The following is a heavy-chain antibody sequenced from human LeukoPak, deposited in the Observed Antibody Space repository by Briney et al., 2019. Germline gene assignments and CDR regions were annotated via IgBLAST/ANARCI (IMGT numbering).Heavy chain of an antibody. CDR2: IYYSGST. J-gene: IGHJ6*02. D-gene: IGHD6-6*01. CDR1: GGSISSGGYY. V-gene: IGHV4-31*03. CDR3: AREGLYSSSSSRYNYYGMDV. Sequence: SETLSLTCTVSGGSISSGGYYWSWIRQHPEKGLEWIGYIYYSGSTYYNPSLKSRVTISVDTSKNQFSLKLSSVTAADTAVYYCAREGLYSSSSSRYNYYGMDVWGQGTTVTVSS.